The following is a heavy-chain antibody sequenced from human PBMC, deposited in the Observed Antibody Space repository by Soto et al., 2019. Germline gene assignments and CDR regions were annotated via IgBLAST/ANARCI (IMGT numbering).Heavy chain of an antibody. D-gene: IGHD3-10*01. CDR1: GFTFSSYS. CDR3: GRDYSHSGGMGV. J-gene: IGHJ6*02. CDR2: ISSSSSYI. V-gene: IGHV3-21*01. Sequence: EVQLVESGGGLVKPGGSLRLSCAASGFTFSSYSMNWVRQAPGKGLEWVSSISSSSSYIYYADSVKGRFTISRDNAKNSPDPQMNHLRAEETGVYYFGRDYSHSGGMGVWGQGNTVTVSS.